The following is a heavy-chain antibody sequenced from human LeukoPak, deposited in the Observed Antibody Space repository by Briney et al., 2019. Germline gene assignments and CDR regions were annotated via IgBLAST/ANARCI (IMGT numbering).Heavy chain of an antibody. V-gene: IGHV1-46*03. CDR1: GYTFTSYY. D-gene: IGHD6-6*01. CDR3: ATPRSSIAARRGYYYYYMDV. J-gene: IGHJ6*03. Sequence: ASVKVSCXASGYTFTSYYMHWVRQAPGQGLEWMGIINPSGGSTSYAQKFQGRVTMTRDTSTSTVYMELSSLRSEDTAVYYCATPRSSIAARRGYYYYYMDVWGKWTTVTVSS. CDR2: INPSGGST.